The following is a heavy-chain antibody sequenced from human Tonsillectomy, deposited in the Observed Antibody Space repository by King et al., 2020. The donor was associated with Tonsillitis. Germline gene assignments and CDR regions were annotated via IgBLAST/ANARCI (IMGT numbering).Heavy chain of an antibody. CDR3: VRDLSAYH. V-gene: IGHV3-33*05. CDR2: ISYDGSSI. J-gene: IGHJ5*02. CDR1: GFTFSNYD. Sequence: VQLVESGGGVVQPGRSLRLSCAASGFTFSNYDMHWVRQAPGKGLEWVAVISYDGSSIYYEDSVKGRFTISRDDSKDTLYLQMNSLSAEETAVYYCVRDLSAYHWGQGTLVTVSS.